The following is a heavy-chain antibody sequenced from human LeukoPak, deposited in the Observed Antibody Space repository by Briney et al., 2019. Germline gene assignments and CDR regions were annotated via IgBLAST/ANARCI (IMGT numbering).Heavy chain of an antibody. CDR3: ASGYRTFDY. V-gene: IGHV3-7*03. CDR2: IKQDGSEK. J-gene: IGHJ4*02. Sequence: GGSLRLSCAASGFTFSSYWMSWVRQAPGKGLEWVANIKQDGSEKYYVDSVKGRFTISRDNANNSLYLQMSSLRAEDTAVYYCASGYRTFDYWGQGTLVTVSS. CDR1: GFTFSSYW. D-gene: IGHD5-18*01.